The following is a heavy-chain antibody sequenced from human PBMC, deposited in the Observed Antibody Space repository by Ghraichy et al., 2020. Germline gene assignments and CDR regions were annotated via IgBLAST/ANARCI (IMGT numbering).Heavy chain of an antibody. CDR3: AKDRVEQWLSYYFDY. Sequence: GGSLRLSCAASGFTFSSYGMHWVRQAPGKGLEWVAVISYDGSNKYYADSVKGRFTISRDNSKNTLYLQMNSLRAEDTAVYYCAKDRVEQWLSYYFDYWGQGTLVTVSS. CDR1: GFTFSSYG. CDR2: ISYDGSNK. J-gene: IGHJ4*02. V-gene: IGHV3-30*18. D-gene: IGHD6-19*01.